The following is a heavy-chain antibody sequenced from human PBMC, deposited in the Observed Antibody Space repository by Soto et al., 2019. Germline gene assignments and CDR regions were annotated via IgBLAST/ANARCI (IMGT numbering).Heavy chain of an antibody. V-gene: IGHV1-18*01. D-gene: IGHD1-1*01. CDR1: GYTFTSYG. Sequence: GASVKVSCKASGYTFTSYGISWVRQAPGQGLEWMGWISAYNGNTNYAQKLQGRVTMTTDTSTSTAYMELRSLRSDDTAVYYCARNLPRREVAQLIDYWGQGTLVTVSS. CDR2: ISAYNGNT. CDR3: ARNLPRREVAQLIDY. J-gene: IGHJ4*02.